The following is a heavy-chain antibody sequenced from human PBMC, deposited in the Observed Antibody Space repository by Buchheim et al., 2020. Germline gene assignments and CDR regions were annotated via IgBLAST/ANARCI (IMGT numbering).Heavy chain of an antibody. CDR3: AREEKREYSYGIMNY. J-gene: IGHJ4*02. CDR2: ISSSGYTT. CDR1: GFTFSSYS. D-gene: IGHD5-18*01. V-gene: IGHV3-48*01. Sequence: EVQLVESGGGLVQPGGSLRLSCAASGFTFSSYSMNWVRQAPGKGLEWITYISSSGYTTHYADSVEGRFTISRDKAETSRYLQMNSLRAEDTAVYYCAREEKREYSYGIMNYWGQGIL.